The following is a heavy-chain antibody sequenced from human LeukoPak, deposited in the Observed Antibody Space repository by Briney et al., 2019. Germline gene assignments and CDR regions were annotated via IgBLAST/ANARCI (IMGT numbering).Heavy chain of an antibody. CDR1: GFTFSSYA. J-gene: IGHJ4*02. V-gene: IGHV3-23*01. D-gene: IGHD2-2*01. CDR2: ISGSGGST. CDR3: AKDLRNKYQPTL. Sequence: GASLRLSCAASGFTFSSYAMSCVRQAPGKGLEWVSAISGSGGSTYYADSVKGRFTISRDNSKNTLYLQMNSLRAEDTAVYYCAKDLRNKYQPTLWGQGTLVTVSS.